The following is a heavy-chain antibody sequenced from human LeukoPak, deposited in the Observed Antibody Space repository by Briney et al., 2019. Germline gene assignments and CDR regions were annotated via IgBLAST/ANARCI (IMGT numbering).Heavy chain of an antibody. D-gene: IGHD3-16*02. CDR3: ARLLRVYDYVWGSYRSLGRFDY. V-gene: IGHV4-39*01. Sequence: PSETLSLTCAVYGGSFSGYYWGWIRQPPGKGLEWIGSIYYSGSTYYNPSLKSRVTISVDTSKNQFSLKLSSVTAADTAVYYCARLLRVYDYVWGSYRSLGRFDYWGQGTLVTVSS. CDR2: IYYSGST. CDR1: GGSFSGYY. J-gene: IGHJ4*02.